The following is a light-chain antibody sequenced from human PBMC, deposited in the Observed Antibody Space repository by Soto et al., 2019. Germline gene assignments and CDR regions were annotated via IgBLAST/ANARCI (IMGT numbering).Light chain of an antibody. Sequence: EIVLTQSPGSLSLSPGERATLSCRASQSISSTYIAWYQQKRGQPPRLLIFGASSRATGIPDRFSGSGSGTDFSLNISRLEPEDSAVYFCQQYVRSPYTFGPGTKVDIK. V-gene: IGKV3-20*01. J-gene: IGKJ3*01. CDR2: GAS. CDR1: QSISSTY. CDR3: QQYVRSPYT.